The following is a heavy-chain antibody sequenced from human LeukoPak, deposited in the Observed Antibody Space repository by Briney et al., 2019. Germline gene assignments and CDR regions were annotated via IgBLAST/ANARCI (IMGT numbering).Heavy chain of an antibody. D-gene: IGHD3-22*01. CDR1: GYTFTSYG. V-gene: IGHV1-18*01. CDR3: ARDDRYYYDSSGYPY. Sequence: ASVKASCKASGYTFTSYGISWVRQAPGQGLEWMGWISAYNGNTNYAQKLQGRVTMTTDTSTSTAYMELRSLRSDDTAVYYCARDDRYYYDSSGYPYWGQGTLVTVSS. J-gene: IGHJ4*02. CDR2: ISAYNGNT.